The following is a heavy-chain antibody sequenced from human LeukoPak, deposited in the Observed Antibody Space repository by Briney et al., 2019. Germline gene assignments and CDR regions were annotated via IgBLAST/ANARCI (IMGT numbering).Heavy chain of an antibody. CDR1: DFTFSNYW. J-gene: IGHJ4*02. D-gene: IGHD1-14*01. Sequence: PGGSLRLSCAASDFTFSNYWMSWVLQAPGKGLEWVANIKEDGSEIFYVDSVKGRFTISRDNAKNSLYLQMNSLRAEDTAVYYCARDRYNSYWGQGTLVIVSS. V-gene: IGHV3-7*01. CDR2: IKEDGSEI. CDR3: ARDRYNSY.